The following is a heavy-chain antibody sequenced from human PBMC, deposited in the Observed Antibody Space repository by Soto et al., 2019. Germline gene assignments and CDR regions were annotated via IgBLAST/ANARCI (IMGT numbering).Heavy chain of an antibody. CDR1: GGSISSYY. V-gene: IGHV4-59*01. CDR2: IYYSGST. J-gene: IGHJ4*02. CDR3: ARGTGANDYGALFDY. Sequence: QVQLQESGPGLVKPSETLSLTCTVSGGSISSYYWSWIRQPPGKGLEWIGYIYYSGSTNYNPSLKSRVTISVDTSKNQFSLKLSSVTAADTAVYYCARGTGANDYGALFDYWGQGTLVTVSS. D-gene: IGHD4-17*01.